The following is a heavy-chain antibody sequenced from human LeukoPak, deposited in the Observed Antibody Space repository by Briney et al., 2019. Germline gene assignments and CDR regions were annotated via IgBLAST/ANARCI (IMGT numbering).Heavy chain of an antibody. CDR2: INSDGSST. V-gene: IGHV3-74*01. CDR3: ARMVYGRISDY. D-gene: IGHD4-23*01. J-gene: IGHJ4*02. Sequence: AGGSLRLSCAAPGFTFSSFLMNGDRQAPGKGLVWVSRINSDGSSTSYADSVKGRFTISRDNAKNTLYLQMNSLRAEDTAMDYCARMVYGRISDYWGQGTLVTVSS. CDR1: GFTFSSFL.